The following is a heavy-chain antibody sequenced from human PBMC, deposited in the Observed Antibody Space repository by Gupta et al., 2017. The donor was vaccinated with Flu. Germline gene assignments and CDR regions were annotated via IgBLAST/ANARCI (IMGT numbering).Heavy chain of an antibody. CDR3: AKVLNGDYVRYFDF. D-gene: IGHD4-17*01. J-gene: IGHJ4*02. CDR1: GFPFSIYA. Sequence: EVQLLESGGGLVQPGGSLRLSCAASGFPFSIYAMSWVRQAPGKGPGWGSAISGSGDSTHYADSGKGRFSISRDNSENTLYLQMNSLRAEDTAVYYCAKVLNGDYVRYFDFWGQGTLVTVAS. CDR2: ISGSGDST. V-gene: IGHV3-23*01.